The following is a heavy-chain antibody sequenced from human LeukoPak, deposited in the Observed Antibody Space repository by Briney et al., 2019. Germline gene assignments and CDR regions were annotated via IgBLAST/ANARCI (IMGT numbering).Heavy chain of an antibody. CDR2: IKQDGSQK. Sequence: GGSLRLSCAASGFTFSSYWMSWVRQAPGKGLEWVANIKQDGSQKYYVDSVKGRFTISRDNAKNSLYLQMNSLRAEDTAVYYCARPRRSSIAASDPFDYWGQGTLVTVSS. J-gene: IGHJ4*02. CDR1: GFTFSSYW. V-gene: IGHV3-7*01. CDR3: ARPRRSSIAASDPFDY. D-gene: IGHD6-6*01.